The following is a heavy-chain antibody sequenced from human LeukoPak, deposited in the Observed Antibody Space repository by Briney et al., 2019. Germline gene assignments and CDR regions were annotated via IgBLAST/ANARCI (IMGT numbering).Heavy chain of an antibody. CDR2: VSAANNP. J-gene: IGHJ4*02. CDR1: GYIFTPHH. Sequence: GASVKVSCKTSGYIFTPHHIHWMRQAPGQGLELLGWVSAANNPEYSQKFQGRVIITRDASATTSYLELNSLRSEDTAVYYCAMSVEMPPIPSFDYWGQGTLVTVSS. D-gene: IGHD5-24*01. V-gene: IGHV1-3*01. CDR3: AMSVEMPPIPSFDY.